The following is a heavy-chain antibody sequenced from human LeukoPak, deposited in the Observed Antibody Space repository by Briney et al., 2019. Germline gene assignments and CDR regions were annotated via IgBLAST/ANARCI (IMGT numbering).Heavy chain of an antibody. V-gene: IGHV4-59*01. Sequence: PSETLSLTCTVSRGSISNYYWSWIRQPPGKGLEWIGYTYYSGSTNYNPSLKSRVTISVDTSKNQFSLKLSSVTAADTAVYYCARGRRADFDYWGQGTLVTVSS. CDR2: TYYSGST. CDR3: ARGRRADFDY. CDR1: RGSISNYY. J-gene: IGHJ4*02.